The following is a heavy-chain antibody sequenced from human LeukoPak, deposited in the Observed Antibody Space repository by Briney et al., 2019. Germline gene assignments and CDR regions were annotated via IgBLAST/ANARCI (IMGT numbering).Heavy chain of an antibody. CDR2: ISGSGYDT. Sequence: GGSLRLSCAGSGFSFSNYGMTWVRQAPGKGLEWVSAISGSGYDTYYADSVRGRFTISRDNSKRTLWLQMNSLSAEDTALFFCARGGSTEAIFPQYWGQGTLVIVSS. D-gene: IGHD6-25*01. V-gene: IGHV3-23*01. CDR3: ARGGSTEAIFPQY. CDR1: GFSFSNYG. J-gene: IGHJ1*01.